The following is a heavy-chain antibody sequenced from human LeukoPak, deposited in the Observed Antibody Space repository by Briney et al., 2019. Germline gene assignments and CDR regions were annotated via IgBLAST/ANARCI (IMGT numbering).Heavy chain of an antibody. V-gene: IGHV3-11*06. CDR1: GXTFSDYY. CDR2: ISSSSSYT. D-gene: IGHD5-24*01. CDR3: ARVRRDGYNLIDY. J-gene: IGHJ4*02. Sequence: GGSLRLSWAASGXTFSDYYLSWIRQAPGKGLEWVSYISSSSSYTNYADSVKGRFTISRDNAKNSLYLQMNSLRAEDTAVYYCARVRRDGYNLIDYWGQGTLVTVSS.